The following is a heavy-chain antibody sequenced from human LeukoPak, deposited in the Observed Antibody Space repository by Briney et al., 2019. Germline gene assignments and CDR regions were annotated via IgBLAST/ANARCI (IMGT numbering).Heavy chain of an antibody. Sequence: SETLSPTCTASGGSISSGIYYWGWIRQPPGKGLEWLGSIYYSGNTYYNPSLKSRVTISVDTSKNQLSLKLNSVTAADTAVYYCARHVRQQLPPKAFDYWGQGTLVTVSS. D-gene: IGHD6-13*01. CDR1: GGSISSGIYY. J-gene: IGHJ4*02. CDR3: ARHVRQQLPPKAFDY. CDR2: IYYSGNT. V-gene: IGHV4-39*01.